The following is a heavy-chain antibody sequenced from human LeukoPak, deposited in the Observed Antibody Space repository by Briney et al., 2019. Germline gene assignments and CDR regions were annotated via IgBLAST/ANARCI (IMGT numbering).Heavy chain of an antibody. J-gene: IGHJ4*02. CDR1: GFTFSSYG. D-gene: IGHD6-13*01. Sequence: GGTLRLSCAASGFTFSSYGMSWVRQAPGKGLEWVASISTSSSYIYYADSLKGRFTISRDNAKNSMYLQMNSLRTEDTAVYYCARVKDHRGIAVAGSDYWGQGTLVTVSS. V-gene: IGHV3-21*01. CDR2: ISTSSSYI. CDR3: ARVKDHRGIAVAGSDY.